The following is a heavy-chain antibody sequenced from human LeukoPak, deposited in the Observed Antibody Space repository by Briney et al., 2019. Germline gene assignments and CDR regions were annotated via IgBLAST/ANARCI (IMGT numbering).Heavy chain of an antibody. CDR2: IYYSGST. J-gene: IGHJ4*02. Sequence: PSETLSLTCTVSGGSISSYYWSWIRQPPGKGLEWIGYIYYSGSTNYNPSLKGRVTISVDTSKNQFSLKLSSVTAADTAVYYCARALSSGYFGETYYFDYWGQGTLVTVSS. V-gene: IGHV4-59*01. CDR1: GGSISSYY. D-gene: IGHD3-22*01. CDR3: ARALSSGYFGETYYFDY.